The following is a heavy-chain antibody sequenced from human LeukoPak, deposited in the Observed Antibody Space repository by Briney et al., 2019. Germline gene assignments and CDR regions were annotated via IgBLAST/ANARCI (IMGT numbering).Heavy chain of an antibody. CDR2: ITDSGGGT. J-gene: IGHJ4*02. Sequence: ETLSLTCTVSGGSISSYYWSWIRQPPGKGLEWVSTITDSGGGTYHADSVEGRFTISRDNSKNTLYLQMNSLRGEDTAIYFCATHAPKNGDDDYWGQGTLVTVSS. CDR3: ATHAPKNGDDDY. D-gene: IGHD4-17*01. V-gene: IGHV3-23*01. CDR1: GGSISSYY.